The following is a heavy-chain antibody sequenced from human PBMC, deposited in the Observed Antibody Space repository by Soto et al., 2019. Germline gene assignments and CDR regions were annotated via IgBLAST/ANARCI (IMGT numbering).Heavy chain of an antibody. V-gene: IGHV4-59*01. J-gene: IGHJ6*03. D-gene: IGHD6-19*01. CDR1: GGSISSYY. CDR2: IYYSGST. Sequence: SETLSLTCTVSGGSISSYYWSWIRQRPGKGLEWIGYIYYSGSTNYNPSLKSRVTISVDTSKNQFSLKLSSVTAADTAVYYCARGYSSGWYPYYYYMDVWGKGTTVTVSS. CDR3: ARGYSSGWYPYYYYMDV.